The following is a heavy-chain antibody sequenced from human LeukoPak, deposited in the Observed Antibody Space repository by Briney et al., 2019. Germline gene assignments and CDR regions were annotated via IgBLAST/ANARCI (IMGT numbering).Heavy chain of an antibody. CDR3: ARASDY. CDR1: GYSISSGYY. CDR2: IYHSGST. V-gene: IGHV4-38-2*02. J-gene: IGHJ4*02. Sequence: TPSETLSLTCTVSGYSISSGYYWGWIRQPPGKGLEWIGSIYHSGSTYYNPSLKSRVTISVDTSKNQFSLKLSSVTAADTAVYYCARASDYWGQGTLVTVSS.